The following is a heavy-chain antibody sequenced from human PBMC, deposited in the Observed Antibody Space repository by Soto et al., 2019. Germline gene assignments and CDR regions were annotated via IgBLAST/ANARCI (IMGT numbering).Heavy chain of an antibody. Sequence: SETLSLTCTVSGGSISSSSYYWGWVRQPPGKGLEWIGNIYYSGSSYYNSSLKSRVTISVDTSKNQFSLKLSSVTAADTAVYFCARGVLYWGQGTLVTVSS. CDR1: GGSISSSSYY. D-gene: IGHD1-1*01. CDR2: IYYSGSS. J-gene: IGHJ1*01. CDR3: ARGVLY. V-gene: IGHV4-39*07.